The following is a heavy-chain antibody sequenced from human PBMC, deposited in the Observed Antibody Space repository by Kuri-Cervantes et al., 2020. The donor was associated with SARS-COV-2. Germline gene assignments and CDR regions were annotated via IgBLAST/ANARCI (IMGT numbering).Heavy chain of an antibody. J-gene: IGHJ4*02. CDR1: GFTFSSYA. CDR3: AKGSIVATIAYYFDY. CDR2: ISWDGGST. V-gene: IGHV3-43D*04. D-gene: IGHD5-12*01. Sequence: GGSLRLSCAASGFTFSSYAMHWVRQAPGKGLEWVSLISWDGGSTYYADSVKGRFTISRDDSKNSLYLQMNSLRAEDTALYYCAKGSIVATIAYYFDYWGQGTLVTVSS.